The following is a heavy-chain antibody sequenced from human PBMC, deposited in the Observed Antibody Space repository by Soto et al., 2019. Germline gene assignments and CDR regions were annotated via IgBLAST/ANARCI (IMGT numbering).Heavy chain of an antibody. CDR2: ISYDGSNK. Sequence: QVQLVESGGGVVQPGRSLRLSCAASGFTFSSYAMHWVRQAPGKGLEWVAVISYDGSNKYYADSVKGRFTISRDNSKNTLYLQMNSLRAEDTAVYYCARCTSHGYYYYYGMDVWGQGTTVTVSS. J-gene: IGHJ6*02. D-gene: IGHD2-2*01. CDR1: GFTFSSYA. CDR3: ARCTSHGYYYYYGMDV. V-gene: IGHV3-30-3*01.